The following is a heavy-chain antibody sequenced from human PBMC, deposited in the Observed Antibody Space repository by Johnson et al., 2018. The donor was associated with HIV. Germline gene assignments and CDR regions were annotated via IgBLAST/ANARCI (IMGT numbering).Heavy chain of an antibody. CDR2: ISYDGSNK. CDR1: GFTFSSYA. Sequence: QVQLVESGGGLVQPGGSLRLSCAASGFTFSSYAMHWVRQAPGQGLEWVGFISYDGSNKYFTDSVRGRFTISRDNSRNTLFLQMNSLRAEDTGVYYCVRRFYDSSAFDIWGQGTMVTVSS. V-gene: IGHV3-30-3*01. CDR3: VRRFYDSSAFDI. J-gene: IGHJ3*02. D-gene: IGHD3-22*01.